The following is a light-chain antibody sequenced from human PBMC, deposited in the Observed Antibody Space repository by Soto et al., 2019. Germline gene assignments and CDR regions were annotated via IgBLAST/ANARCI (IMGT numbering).Light chain of an antibody. CDR3: QKYGSSTGGYT. V-gene: IGKV3-20*01. CDR1: QSVSSSY. CDR2: GAS. J-gene: IGKJ2*01. Sequence: EIVLTQSPGTLSLSPGERATLSCRASQSVSSSYLAWYQQKPGQAPRLLIYGASSRATGIPDRFSGSGSGTDFTLTSSRLEPEDFAVYYCQKYGSSTGGYTFGQGTKLEIK.